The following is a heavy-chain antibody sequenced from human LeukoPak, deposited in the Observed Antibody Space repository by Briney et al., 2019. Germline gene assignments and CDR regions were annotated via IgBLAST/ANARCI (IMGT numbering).Heavy chain of an antibody. CDR1: KSTFSSFA. CDR3: AKDPNGDYVGAFDM. D-gene: IGHD4-17*01. CDR2: ISGSGHST. V-gene: IGHV3-23*01. Sequence: QSGGSLRLSCAASKSTFSSFAITWVRQAPGKGLEWVSSISGSGHSTYYADSVRGRFTISRDNSKNTLYLQMNSLRAEDTAVYYCAKDPNGDYVGAFDMWGPGTMVTVSS. J-gene: IGHJ3*02.